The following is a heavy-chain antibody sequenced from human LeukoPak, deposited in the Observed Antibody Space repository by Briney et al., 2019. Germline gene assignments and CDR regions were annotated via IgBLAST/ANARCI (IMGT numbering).Heavy chain of an antibody. CDR1: GYTFTSYD. V-gene: IGHV1-8*01. D-gene: IGHD1-26*01. CDR3: ARVWGLSGSYYNY. J-gene: IGHJ4*02. CDR2: MNPNSGNT. Sequence: AASVKVFCKASGYTFTSYDINWVRQATGQGLEWMGWMNPNSGNTGYAQKFQGRVTMTRNTSISTAYMELSSLRSEDTAVYYCARVWGLSGSYYNYWGQGTLVTVSS.